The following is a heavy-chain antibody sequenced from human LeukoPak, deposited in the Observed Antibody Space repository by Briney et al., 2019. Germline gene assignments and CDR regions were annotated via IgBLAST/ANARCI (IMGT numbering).Heavy chain of an antibody. CDR2: ISASGGTT. CDR1: GFAFNNYA. J-gene: IGHJ5*01. CDR3: AKEPREYCSSTSCPNWFDS. V-gene: IGHV3-23*01. D-gene: IGHD2-2*01. Sequence: GGSLRLSCAASGFAFNNYAMSWVRQAPGKGLEWVSAISASGGTTYYADSVKGRFTISSDNSENTLFLQMNSLRAEDTAVYYCAKEPREYCSSTSCPNWFDSWGQGTLVTVSS.